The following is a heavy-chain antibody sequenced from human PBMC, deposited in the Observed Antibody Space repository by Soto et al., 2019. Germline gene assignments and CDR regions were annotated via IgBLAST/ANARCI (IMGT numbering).Heavy chain of an antibody. Sequence: EVQLVESGGGLNQPGGSLRLSCAASGFTVSSNYMNWVRQAPGKGLEWVSVIYSDGSTYYADSVKGRFTISRDNSKNTLYLQMNSLRAEDTAVYYCARNYDSTAGGAFDIWGQGTMVTVSS. CDR2: IYSDGST. CDR1: GFTVSSNY. J-gene: IGHJ3*02. D-gene: IGHD3-22*01. V-gene: IGHV3-53*01. CDR3: ARNYDSTAGGAFDI.